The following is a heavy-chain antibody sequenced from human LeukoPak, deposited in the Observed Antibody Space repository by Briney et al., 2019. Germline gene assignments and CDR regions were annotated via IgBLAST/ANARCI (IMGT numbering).Heavy chain of an antibody. CDR1: GFTFSSYA. CDR3: ARGGSGWDDAFDI. D-gene: IGHD6-19*01. J-gene: IGHJ3*02. CDR2: ISYDGSNK. Sequence: GGSLRLSCAASGFTFSSYAMHWVRQAPGKGLEWVALISYDGSNKYYADSVKARFIISRDNSKNTVYLQMNSLRAEDTAVYYCARGGSGWDDAFDIWGQGTMVTVSS. V-gene: IGHV3-30*04.